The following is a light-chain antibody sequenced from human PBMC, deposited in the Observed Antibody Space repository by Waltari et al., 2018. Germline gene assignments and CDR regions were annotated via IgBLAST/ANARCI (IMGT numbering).Light chain of an antibody. CDR3: QQRGDWPPFT. V-gene: IGKV3-11*01. CDR2: DAS. CDR1: RDVGSY. J-gene: IGKJ3*01. Sequence: ETVLTQSPGTLSLSPGERATLSCRASRDVGSYLAWYQQKPGQAPRLLIYDASNRATGIPARFSGSGSGTDFTLTISSLEPEDFAVYYCQQRGDWPPFTFGPGTRVD.